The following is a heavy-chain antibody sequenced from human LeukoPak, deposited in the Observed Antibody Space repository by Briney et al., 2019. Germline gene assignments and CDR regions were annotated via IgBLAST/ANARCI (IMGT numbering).Heavy chain of an antibody. V-gene: IGHV3-66*01. J-gene: IGHJ4*02. D-gene: IGHD3-10*01. CDR2: IYSGGST. CDR3: ARRLLWFGEFLGY. Sequence: PGGSLRLSCAASGFTVSSNYMSWVRQAPGKGLEWVSVIYSGGSTYYADSVKGRFTISRDNSKNTLYLQMNSLRAEDTAVYYCARRLLWFGEFLGYWGLGNLVTVSS. CDR1: GFTVSSNY.